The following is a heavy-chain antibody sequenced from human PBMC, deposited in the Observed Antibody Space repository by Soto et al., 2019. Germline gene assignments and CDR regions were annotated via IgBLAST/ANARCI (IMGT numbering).Heavy chain of an antibody. CDR2: VYYTETT. V-gene: IGHV4-39*01. CDR1: GGSINSSDHF. D-gene: IGHD3-10*02. J-gene: IGHJ5*02. Sequence: PSETLSLTCSLSGGSINSSDHFWGWIRQTPGKGLEWIGSVYYTETTCYNPSLKIPVTISVETSRNTFSLKVNSVTAADTGIYYCARQRVLSTNMFITSFDPWGQGTLVTVSS. CDR3: ARQRVLSTNMFITSFDP.